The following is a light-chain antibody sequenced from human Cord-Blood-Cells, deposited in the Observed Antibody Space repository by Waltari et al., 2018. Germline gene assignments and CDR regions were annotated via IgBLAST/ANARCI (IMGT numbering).Light chain of an antibody. Sequence: QSALTQPASVSGSPGPSITISCTGTRRDVGGYNYVSWYQQHPGKAPKLMIYEVSNRPSGVSNRFSGSKSGNTASLTISGLQAEDEADYYCSSYTSSSTLEVVFGGGTKLTIL. J-gene: IGLJ2*01. CDR3: SSYTSSSTLEVV. CDR2: EVS. V-gene: IGLV2-14*01. CDR1: RRDVGGYNY.